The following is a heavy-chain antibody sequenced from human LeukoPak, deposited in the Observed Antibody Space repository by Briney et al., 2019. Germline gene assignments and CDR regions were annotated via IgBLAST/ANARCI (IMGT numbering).Heavy chain of an antibody. V-gene: IGHV1-18*01. Sequence: ASVKVSCKASGYTFTSYGISWVRQAPGQGLEWMGWISAYNGNTGYAQKFQGRVTMTRDTSISTAYMELSRLRSDDTAVYYCARDDGVRYFDWPPSYWGQGTLVTVSS. J-gene: IGHJ4*02. CDR3: ARDDGVRYFDWPPSY. D-gene: IGHD3-9*01. CDR1: GYTFTSYG. CDR2: ISAYNGNT.